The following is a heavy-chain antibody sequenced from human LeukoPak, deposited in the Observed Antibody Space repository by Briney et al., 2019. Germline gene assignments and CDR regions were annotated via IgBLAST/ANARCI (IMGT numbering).Heavy chain of an antibody. Sequence: SETLSLTCTVSGGSISSGSYYWSWIRQPAGTGLEWIGRIYTSGSTNYNPSLKSRVTISVDTSKNQFSLKLSSVTAADTAVYYCARGTPNWFDPWGQGTLVTVSS. CDR3: ARGTPNWFDP. J-gene: IGHJ5*02. CDR1: GGSISSGSYY. CDR2: IYTSGST. V-gene: IGHV4-61*02. D-gene: IGHD2-15*01.